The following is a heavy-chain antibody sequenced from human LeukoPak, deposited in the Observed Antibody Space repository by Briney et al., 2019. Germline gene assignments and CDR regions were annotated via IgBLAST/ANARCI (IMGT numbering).Heavy chain of an antibody. V-gene: IGHV1-2*02. CDR2: INPNSGGT. Sequence: GASVKVSCKASGYTFTGYYMHWVRQAPGQGLEWMGWINPNSGGTNYAQKFQGRVTMTRDTSISTAYMELSRLRSDDTAVYYCARDFSSSSFSTAGYWGQGTLVTVSS. CDR1: GYTFTGYY. D-gene: IGHD6-6*01. CDR3: ARDFSSSSFSTAGY. J-gene: IGHJ4*02.